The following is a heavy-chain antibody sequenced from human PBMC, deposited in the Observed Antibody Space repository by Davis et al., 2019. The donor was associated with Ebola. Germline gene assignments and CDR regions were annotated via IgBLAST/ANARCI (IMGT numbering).Heavy chain of an antibody. D-gene: IGHD3-10*01. Sequence: GESLKISCAASGFIFSNYGMHWVRQAPGKGLEWVAVIWYDGSNKYYADSVKGRFTISRDNSQNTLYLQMNSLRAEDTAVYYCARPPYNYGYLYNVDVWGQGTTVTVSS. CDR1: GFIFSNYG. CDR3: ARPPYNYGYLYNVDV. CDR2: IWYDGSNK. V-gene: IGHV3-33*08. J-gene: IGHJ6*02.